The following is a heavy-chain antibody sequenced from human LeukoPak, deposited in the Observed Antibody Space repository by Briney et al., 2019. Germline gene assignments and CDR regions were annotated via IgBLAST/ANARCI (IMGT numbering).Heavy chain of an antibody. CDR2: IKEDGSEK. V-gene: IGHV3-7*01. CDR3: ARDAGVHFDSSGYYPFGY. CDR1: GFTFSSYW. J-gene: IGHJ4*02. Sequence: PGGSLRLSCAASGFTFSSYWMSLVRQAPGKGLEWVANIKEDGSEKYYVDFVKGRFTIARDNAKNSLYLQMNSLRAEDTAVYYCARDAGVHFDSSGYYPFGYWGQGTLVTVSS. D-gene: IGHD3-22*01.